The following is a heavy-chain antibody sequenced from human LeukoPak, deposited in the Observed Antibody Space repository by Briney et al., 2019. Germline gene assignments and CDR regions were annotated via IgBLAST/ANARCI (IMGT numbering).Heavy chain of an antibody. CDR1: GFTFSSYG. CDR2: ISSSSSYV. D-gene: IGHD2/OR15-2a*01. V-gene: IGHV3-21*01. Sequence: GGSLRLSCAASGFTFSSYGMHWVRQAPGKGLEWVSSISSSSSYVYYADSLKGRFTISRDNAKKSLYLQMNSLRAEDTAVYYCARSIPYYYYMDVWGKGTTVTVSS. J-gene: IGHJ6*03. CDR3: ARSIPYYYYMDV.